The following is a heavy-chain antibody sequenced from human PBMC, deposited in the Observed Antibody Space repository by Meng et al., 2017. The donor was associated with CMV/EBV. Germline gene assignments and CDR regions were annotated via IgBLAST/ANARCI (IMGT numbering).Heavy chain of an antibody. D-gene: IGHD2-2*01. CDR1: GGTFSSYA. CDR2: IIPIFDTA. J-gene: IGHJ5*02. V-gene: IGHV1-69*05. CDR3: ARGTSSRIGWFDP. Sequence: SVKVSCKASGGTFSSYAISWVRQAPGQGLEWMGGIIPIFDTANYAQKFQGRVTITTDESTSTAYMELSSLRSEDTAVYYCARGTSSRIGWFDPWGQGTLVTVSS.